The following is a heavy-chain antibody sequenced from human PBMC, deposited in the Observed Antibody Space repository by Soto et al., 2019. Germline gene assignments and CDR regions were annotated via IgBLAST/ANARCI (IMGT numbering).Heavy chain of an antibody. D-gene: IGHD3-3*01. J-gene: IGHJ6*02. CDR3: ASPYDFWSGLSYYYYGMDV. CDR2: IIPIFGTA. Sequence: QVQLVQSGAEVKKPGSSVKVSCKASGGTFSSYAISWVRQAPRQGLEWMGGIIPIFGTANYAQKFQGRVTITADKSTSTAYMELSSLRSEDTAVYYCASPYDFWSGLSYYYYGMDVWGQGTTVTVSS. CDR1: GGTFSSYA. V-gene: IGHV1-69*06.